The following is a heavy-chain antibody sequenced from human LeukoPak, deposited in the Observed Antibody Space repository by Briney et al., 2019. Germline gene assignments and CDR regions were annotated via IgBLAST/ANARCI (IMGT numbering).Heavy chain of an antibody. CDR2: ISSTSSYI. D-gene: IGHD3-22*01. J-gene: IGHJ5*02. Sequence: PGGSLRLSCAASGFTFSSYWMHWVRQAPGKGLEWVSSISSTSSYIYYADSVKGRFTISRDNAKNSLYLQMNSLRAEDTAVYYCARDYDSSGYYRARFDPWGQGTLVTVSS. V-gene: IGHV3-21*01. CDR3: ARDYDSSGYYRARFDP. CDR1: GFTFSSYW.